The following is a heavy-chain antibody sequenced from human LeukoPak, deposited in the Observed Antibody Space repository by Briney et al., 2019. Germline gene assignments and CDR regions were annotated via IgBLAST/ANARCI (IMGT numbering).Heavy chain of an antibody. CDR2: IKQDGSER. CDR3: ARLGPRQKLDY. Sequence: TGGSLRLSYAASGFTFSSYWMSWVRQAPGEGLEWVANIKQDGSERYYVDSVKGRFTTSRDNAKNSLYLQMNSLRVEDTAVYYCARLGPRQKLDYWGQGTLVTVSS. CDR1: GFTFSSYW. V-gene: IGHV3-7*01. J-gene: IGHJ4*02.